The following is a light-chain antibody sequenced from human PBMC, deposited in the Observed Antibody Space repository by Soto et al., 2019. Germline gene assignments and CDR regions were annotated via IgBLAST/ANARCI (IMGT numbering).Light chain of an antibody. CDR1: QGVSRK. CDR2: GAS. V-gene: IGKV3-15*01. Sequence: DIVMTQSPATLSVAPGERVTFSCRASQGVSRKLAWYQHKPGQAPRLLISGASTGATGIPARFSGSGSGTEFTLTISSLQSEDCAMYYCQQYHTWSITFGGGTKVEIK. CDR3: QQYHTWSIT. J-gene: IGKJ4*01.